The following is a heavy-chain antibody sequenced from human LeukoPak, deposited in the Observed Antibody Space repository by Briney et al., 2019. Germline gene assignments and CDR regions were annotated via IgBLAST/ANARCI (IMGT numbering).Heavy chain of an antibody. Sequence: SETLSLTCAVSGGSISSSNWWSWVRQPPGKGLEWIGEIYHSGSTNYNPSLKSRVTISVDKSKNQFSLKLSSVTAADTAVYYCVVTAIQYDAFDIWGQGTMVTVSS. CDR3: VVTAIQYDAFDI. V-gene: IGHV4-4*02. CDR1: GGSISSSNW. D-gene: IGHD2-21*02. CDR2: IYHSGST. J-gene: IGHJ3*02.